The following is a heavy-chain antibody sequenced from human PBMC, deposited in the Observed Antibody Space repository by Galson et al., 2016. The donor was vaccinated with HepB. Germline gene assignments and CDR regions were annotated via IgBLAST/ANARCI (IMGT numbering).Heavy chain of an antibody. D-gene: IGHD2-2*01. V-gene: IGHV3-21*06. CDR2: ISSRSLHI. Sequence: SLRLSCAASGFSFSTHSLNWVRQAPGKGLEWVSSISSRSLHIYYADSLRGRFTISRDDAKNSLYLQMDSLRDEDTAVYYCARDPKIVVVPAARNWFDPWGQETLVTVSS. J-gene: IGHJ5*02. CDR1: GFSFSTHS. CDR3: ARDPKIVVVPAARNWFDP.